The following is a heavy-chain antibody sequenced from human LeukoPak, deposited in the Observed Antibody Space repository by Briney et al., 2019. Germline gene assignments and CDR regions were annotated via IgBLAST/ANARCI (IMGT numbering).Heavy chain of an antibody. CDR1: GGSISSYY. V-gene: IGHV4-59*01. Sequence: SETLSLTCTVSGGSISSYYWSWIRQPPGKGLEWIGYIYYSGSTNYNPSLKSRVTISVDTSKKQFSLKLRSVTAADTAVYYCAREGYSGSDFDSWGQGTLVTVSS. J-gene: IGHJ4*02. CDR2: IYYSGST. D-gene: IGHD2-21*01. CDR3: AREGYSGSDFDS.